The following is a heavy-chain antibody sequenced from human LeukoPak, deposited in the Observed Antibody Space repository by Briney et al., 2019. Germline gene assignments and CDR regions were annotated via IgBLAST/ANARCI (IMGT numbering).Heavy chain of an antibody. CDR3: ARDCSGGTCSSFWLDP. CDR1: GYTFRNYA. V-gene: IGHV1-18*01. J-gene: IGHJ5*02. CDR2: ITAYNGNT. Sequence: ASVKVSCKASGYTFRNYAITWVRQAPGRGLERMGWITAYNGNTDYAQKFKGRVTMTTDTSTATAYMELRNLESDDTAVYYCARDCSGGTCSSFWLDPWGQGTLVTVSS. D-gene: IGHD2-15*01.